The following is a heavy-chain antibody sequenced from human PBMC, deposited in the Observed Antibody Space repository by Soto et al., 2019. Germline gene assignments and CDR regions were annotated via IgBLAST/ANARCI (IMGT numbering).Heavy chain of an antibody. D-gene: IGHD5-18*01. V-gene: IGHV4-61*01. CDR3: ARIPVATSMLYCFDP. J-gene: IGHJ5*01. CDR2: IYYSGNT. CDR1: GDSVTRGNYY. Sequence: SETLSLTATVSGDSVTRGNYYWSWIRQPPGKGLEWIGYIYYSGNTNYNPSLKSRVTMSLDRSNNQFSLNLSSVTAADTAVYYCARIPVATSMLYCFDPWGQGILVTVSS.